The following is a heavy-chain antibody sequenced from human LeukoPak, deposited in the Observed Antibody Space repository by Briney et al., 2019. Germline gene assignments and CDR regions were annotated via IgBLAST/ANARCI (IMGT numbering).Heavy chain of an antibody. CDR3: ARLPYYYDNRGYGSFDC. D-gene: IGHD3-22*01. J-gene: IGHJ4*02. V-gene: IGHV4-31*03. Sequence: SETLSLTCTVSGGSISSGGDYWSWVRQHPGQGLEWIAYTHYSGSGNYNPSLRSRVSISIDTSKNQLSLKLSSVTAADTAVYYCARLPYYYDNRGYGSFDCWRQGTLVTVST. CDR1: GGSISSGGDY. CDR2: THYSGSG.